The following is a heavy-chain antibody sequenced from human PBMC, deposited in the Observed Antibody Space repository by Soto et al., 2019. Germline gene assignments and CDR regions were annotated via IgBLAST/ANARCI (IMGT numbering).Heavy chain of an antibody. CDR3: ARARPYTLTVEYQLPSPNTKTYYYGMDV. V-gene: IGHV6-1*01. J-gene: IGHJ6*02. CDR1: GDSVSSNSAA. Sequence: SQTLSLTCAISGDSVSSNSAAWNWIRQSPSRGLEWLGRTYYRSKWYNDYAVSVKSRITINPDTSKNQFSLKLSSVTAADTAVYYCARARPYTLTVEYQLPSPNTKTYYYGMDVWGQGTTVTVSS. CDR2: TYYRSKWYN. D-gene: IGHD2-2*01.